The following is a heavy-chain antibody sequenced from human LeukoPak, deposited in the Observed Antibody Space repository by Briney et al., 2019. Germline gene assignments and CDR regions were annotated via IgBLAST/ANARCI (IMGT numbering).Heavy chain of an antibody. D-gene: IGHD3-10*01. J-gene: IGHJ4*02. V-gene: IGHV3-30*18. Sequence: GRSLRLSCAASGFTFSNYDMHWVRQAPGKGLEWVAVISYDGSNKYYADSVKGRFTISRDNSKNTLYVQMNSLRAEDTAVYYCAKDLYYYGSGSYNDYWGQGTLVTVSS. CDR2: ISYDGSNK. CDR3: AKDLYYYGSGSYNDY. CDR1: GFTFSNYD.